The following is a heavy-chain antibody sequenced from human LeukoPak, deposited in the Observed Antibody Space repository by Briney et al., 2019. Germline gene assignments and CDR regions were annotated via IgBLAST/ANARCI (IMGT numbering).Heavy chain of an antibody. D-gene: IGHD5-24*01. CDR2: IHATGST. CDR1: GGSVKTYY. CDR3: ARHSARGYNHIDF. Sequence: SETLTLTCAVSGGSVKTYYWSWIRQSPERGLQRIGFIHATGSTNTFPSLKSRVTISLDTSTNQFSLRLKSVTAADTAVYYCARHSARGYNHIDFWGRGTLVTVSS. J-gene: IGHJ4*02. V-gene: IGHV4-4*08.